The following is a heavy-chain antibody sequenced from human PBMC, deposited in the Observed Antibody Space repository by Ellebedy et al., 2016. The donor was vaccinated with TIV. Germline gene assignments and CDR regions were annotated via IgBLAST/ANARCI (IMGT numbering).Heavy chain of an antibody. Sequence: SETLSLTXAVSGGSINISNWWSWVRQPPGKGLEWIGEIFHTGTTNYNPSLKSRVAMSIDESKNGFSLKLSSVTVADTAVYYCARDLGSGRYPGHWGQGTLVTVSS. D-gene: IGHD3-10*01. J-gene: IGHJ4*02. CDR2: IFHTGTT. CDR1: GGSINISNW. CDR3: ARDLGSGRYPGH. V-gene: IGHV4-4*02.